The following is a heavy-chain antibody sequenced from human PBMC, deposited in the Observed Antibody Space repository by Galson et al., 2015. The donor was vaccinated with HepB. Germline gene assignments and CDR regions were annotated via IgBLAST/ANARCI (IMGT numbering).Heavy chain of an antibody. J-gene: IGHJ5*02. V-gene: IGHV3-21*01. D-gene: IGHD3-22*01. Sequence: LRLSCAASGFTFSSYSMNWVRQAPGKGLEWVSSISSSSSYIYYADSVKGRFTISRDNAKNSLYLQMNSLRAEDTAVYYCARVIAGGPNWFDPWGQGTLVTVSS. CDR3: ARVIAGGPNWFDP. CDR1: GFTFSSYS. CDR2: ISSSSSYI.